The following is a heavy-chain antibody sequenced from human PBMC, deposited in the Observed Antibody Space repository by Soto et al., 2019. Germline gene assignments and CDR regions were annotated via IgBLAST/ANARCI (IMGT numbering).Heavy chain of an antibody. CDR1: GGTFSSYA. J-gene: IGHJ4*02. CDR2: IIPIFGTA. Sequence: GASVKVSCKASGGTFSSYAISWVRQAPGQGLEWMGGIIPIFGTANYAQKFQGRVTITADKSTSTAYMELSSLRSEDTAVYYCASGPPFSGADAYFDYWGQGTLVTVSS. D-gene: IGHD2-15*01. V-gene: IGHV1-69*06. CDR3: ASGPPFSGADAYFDY.